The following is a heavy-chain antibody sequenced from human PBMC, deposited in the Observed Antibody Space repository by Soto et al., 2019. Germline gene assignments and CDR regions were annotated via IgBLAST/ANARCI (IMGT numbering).Heavy chain of an antibody. CDR3: ASGGTTGTTATNWFDP. V-gene: IGHV3-21*01. Sequence: VQLVESGGGLVKPGGSLRLSCAASGFTFSTYSMNWVRQAPGKGLEWVSSISSSSDYIYYADSVKGRFTISGDNAKNSPYLQMNSLSDEDTAVYYCASGGTTGTTATNWFDPWGQGTLVTVSS. CDR1: GFTFSTYS. J-gene: IGHJ5*02. CDR2: ISSSSDYI. D-gene: IGHD1-1*01.